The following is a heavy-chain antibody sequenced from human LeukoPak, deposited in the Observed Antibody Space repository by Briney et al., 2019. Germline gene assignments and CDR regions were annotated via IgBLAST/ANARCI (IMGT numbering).Heavy chain of an antibody. D-gene: IGHD1-1*01. J-gene: IGHJ4*02. CDR3: AKDWGNDVYYFDC. CDR1: GFTFSSYG. V-gene: IGHV3-30*18. Sequence: LVESGGGVVQPGRSLRLSCAASGFTFSSYGMHWVRQAPGKGLEWVAVISYDGSDKYYADSVKGRFTVSRDNSKSTLFLQMNSLRAEDTAMYYCAKDWGNDVYYFDCWGQGTLVTVSS. CDR2: ISYDGSDK.